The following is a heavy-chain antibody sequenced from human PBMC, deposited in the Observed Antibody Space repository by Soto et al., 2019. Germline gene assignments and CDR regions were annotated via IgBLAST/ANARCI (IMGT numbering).Heavy chain of an antibody. CDR1: GGTFSSYT. V-gene: IGHV1-69*08. D-gene: IGHD2-2*01. Sequence: QVQLVQSGAEVKKPGSSVKVSCKASGGTFSSYTISWVRQAPGQGLEWMGRIIPILGIANYAQKFQGRVKITADKSTSTAYMELSSLRSEDTAVYYCARDDAVVPAAISYYYYYMDVWGKGTTVTVSS. J-gene: IGHJ6*03. CDR2: IIPILGIA. CDR3: ARDDAVVPAAISYYYYYMDV.